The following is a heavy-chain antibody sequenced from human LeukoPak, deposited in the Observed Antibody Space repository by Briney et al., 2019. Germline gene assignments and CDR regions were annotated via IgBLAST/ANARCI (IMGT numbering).Heavy chain of an antibody. J-gene: IGHJ6*03. D-gene: IGHD1-26*01. CDR3: AKGRGWEASYYYYYMDV. CDR1: GFTFSGFW. V-gene: IGHV3-74*01. Sequence: GGSLRLSCAASGFTFSGFWMHWVRQTPGKGLVGVSRINSDGSSTNYADSVKGRFTISRDNAKNTLYLQMNSLRAEDMAVYYCAKGRGWEASYYYYYMDVWGKGTTVTISS. CDR2: INSDGSST.